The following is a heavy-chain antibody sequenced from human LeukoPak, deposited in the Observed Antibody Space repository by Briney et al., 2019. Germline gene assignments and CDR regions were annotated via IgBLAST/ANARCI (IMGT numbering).Heavy chain of an antibody. V-gene: IGHV3-23*01. CDR1: GFTFSSYS. Sequence: GGSLRLSCAASGFTFSSYSMSWVRQAPGKGLEWISGISVSGHRTYHAASVKGRFTISRDNSNNMVYLQMNSLRAEDTAVYYCTRKGSQWDFLVDYWGQGTRVAVSP. J-gene: IGHJ4*02. D-gene: IGHD2/OR15-2a*01. CDR2: ISVSGHRT. CDR3: TRKGSQWDFLVDY.